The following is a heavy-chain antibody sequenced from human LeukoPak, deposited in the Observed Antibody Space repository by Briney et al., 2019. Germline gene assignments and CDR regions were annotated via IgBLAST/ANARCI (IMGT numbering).Heavy chain of an antibody. Sequence: GASVKVSCKASGYTFTSYGISWVRQAPGQGLEWMGWINPNSGGTNYAQKFQGRVTMTRDTSISTAYMELSRLRSDDTAVYYCARDYTTFGVATDYWGQGTLVTVSS. CDR3: ARDYTTFGVATDY. CDR2: INPNSGGT. V-gene: IGHV1-2*02. D-gene: IGHD3-3*01. J-gene: IGHJ4*02. CDR1: GYTFTSYG.